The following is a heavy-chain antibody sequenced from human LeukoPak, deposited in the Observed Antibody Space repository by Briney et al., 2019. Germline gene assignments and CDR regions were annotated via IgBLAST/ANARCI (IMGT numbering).Heavy chain of an antibody. D-gene: IGHD6-13*01. CDR2: ITPIFGTA. V-gene: IGHV1-69*05. CDR3: ATASLSGIAAAGTTRERSDAFDI. CDR1: GGTFTGYA. J-gene: IGHJ3*02. Sequence: SVKVSCKASGGTFTGYAISWGRQAPGQGLEWMGGITPIFGTANYAQKFQGRVTITTGESTSIAYMELSSLRSEDTAVYYCATASLSGIAAAGTTRERSDAFDIWGQGTMVTVSS.